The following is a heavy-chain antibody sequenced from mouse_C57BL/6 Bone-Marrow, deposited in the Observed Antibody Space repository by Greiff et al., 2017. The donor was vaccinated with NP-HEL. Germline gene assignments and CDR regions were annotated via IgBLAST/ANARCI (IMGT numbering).Heavy chain of an antibody. CDR3: ARKDGLRGYFDY. Sequence: VQLQQSGAELMKPGASVKLSCKATGYTFTGYWIEWVKQRPGHGLEWIGEILPGSGSTNYNEKFKGKATLTADTSSNTAYMQLSSLTTEDADIDFCARKDGLRGYFDYWGQGTTLTVSS. V-gene: IGHV1-9*01. J-gene: IGHJ2*01. CDR2: ILPGSGST. CDR1: GYTFTGYW. D-gene: IGHD1-1*01.